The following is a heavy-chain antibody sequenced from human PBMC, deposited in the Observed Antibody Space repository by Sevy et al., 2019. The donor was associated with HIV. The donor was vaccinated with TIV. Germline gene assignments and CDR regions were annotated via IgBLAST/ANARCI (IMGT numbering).Heavy chain of an antibody. CDR1: GFTFSSYS. CDR2: ISSSRSYI. D-gene: IGHD3-10*01. J-gene: IGHJ4*02. Sequence: GGSLRLSCAASGFTFSSYSMNWVRQAPGKGLEWVSSISSSRSYIYYADSVKGRFTISRDNAKNSLYLQMNSLRAEDTAVYYCARGTMVRGVILEFDYWGQGTLVTVSS. V-gene: IGHV3-21*01. CDR3: ARGTMVRGVILEFDY.